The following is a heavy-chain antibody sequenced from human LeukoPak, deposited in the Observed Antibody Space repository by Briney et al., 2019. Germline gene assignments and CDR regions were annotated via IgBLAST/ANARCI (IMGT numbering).Heavy chain of an antibody. D-gene: IGHD3-3*01. CDR2: ISGSGGST. V-gene: IGHV3-23*01. Sequence: GRSLRLSCAASGFTFSSYAMSWVRQAPGKGLEWVSAISGSGGSTYYADSVKGRFTISRDNSKNTLYLQMNSLRAEDTAVYYCAKGDYDFWSGYYPRRYYGMDVWGQGTTVTVSS. CDR3: AKGDYDFWSGYYPRRYYGMDV. J-gene: IGHJ6*02. CDR1: GFTFSSYA.